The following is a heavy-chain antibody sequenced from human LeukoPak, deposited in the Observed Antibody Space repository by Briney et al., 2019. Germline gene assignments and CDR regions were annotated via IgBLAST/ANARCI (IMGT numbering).Heavy chain of an antibody. CDR2: IIPIFGTA. J-gene: IGHJ4*02. V-gene: IGHV1-69*13. Sequence: ASAKVSCKASGGTFSSYAISWVRQAPGQGLEWMGGIIPIFGTANYAQKFQGRVTITADESTSTAYMELSSLRSEETAVYYCARALGIVGAHNDYWGQGTLVTVSS. CDR3: ARALGIVGAHNDY. CDR1: GGTFSSYA. D-gene: IGHD1-26*01.